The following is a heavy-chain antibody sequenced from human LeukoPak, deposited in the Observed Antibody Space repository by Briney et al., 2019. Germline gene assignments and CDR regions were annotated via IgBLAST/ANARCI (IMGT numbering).Heavy chain of an antibody. CDR2: IYYSGST. J-gene: IGHJ4*02. CDR3: ARGGLYSSSWYIPSGSYYFDY. CDR1: GGSISSYY. Sequence: SETLSLTCTVSGGSISSYYWSWIRQPPGKGLEWIGYIYYSGSTNYNPSLKSRVTISVDTSKNQFSLKLSSVTAADTAVYYCARGGLYSSSWYIPSGSYYFDYWGQGTLVTVSS. D-gene: IGHD6-13*01. V-gene: IGHV4-59*12.